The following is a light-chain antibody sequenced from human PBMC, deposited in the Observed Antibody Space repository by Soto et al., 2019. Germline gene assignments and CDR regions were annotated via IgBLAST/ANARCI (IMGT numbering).Light chain of an antibody. J-gene: IGKJ1*01. CDR1: QSVLYSSNNKNY. CDR2: WAS. CDR3: QEYYSAPWM. Sequence: DIVMTQSPDSLAVSLGERATINCKSSQSVLYSSNNKNYLAWYQQKPGQPPKMLIYWASTRESGVPDRFSGSGSRADFALTSSSLHAEDVAVYYCQEYYSAPWMFGQGTKVEIK. V-gene: IGKV4-1*01.